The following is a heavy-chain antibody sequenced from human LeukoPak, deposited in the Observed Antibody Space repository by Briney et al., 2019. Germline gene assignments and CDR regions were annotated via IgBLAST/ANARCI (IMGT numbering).Heavy chain of an antibody. J-gene: IGHJ4*02. CDR1: GFTFSSYE. CDR3: ASSLEGYDSSGYYSDY. Sequence: PGGSLRLSCAASGFTFSSYEMNWVRQAPGKGLEWVSYISSSGSTIYYADSVKGRFTISRDNAKNSLYLQMNSLRAEDTAVYYCASSLEGYDSSGYYSDYWGQGTLVTVSS. CDR2: ISSSGSTI. V-gene: IGHV3-48*03. D-gene: IGHD3-22*01.